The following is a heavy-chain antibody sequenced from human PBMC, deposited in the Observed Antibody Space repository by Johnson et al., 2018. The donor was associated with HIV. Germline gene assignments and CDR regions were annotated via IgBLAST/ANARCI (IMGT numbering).Heavy chain of an antibody. V-gene: IGHV3-49*03. D-gene: IGHD3-3*01. Sequence: VQLVESGGGLVQPGRSLTLSCKASGLSFGDYVMTWIRQAPGKGLEWVGFIRSKAYGGTTEYAASVKGRFTISRDDSKGIAYLEMNSLRTEDTGVYHCSSPNFWSGQSLSEAFDNWGRGTMVTVSS. CDR1: GLSFGDYV. CDR2: IRSKAYGGTT. CDR3: SSPNFWSGQSLSEAFDN. J-gene: IGHJ3*02.